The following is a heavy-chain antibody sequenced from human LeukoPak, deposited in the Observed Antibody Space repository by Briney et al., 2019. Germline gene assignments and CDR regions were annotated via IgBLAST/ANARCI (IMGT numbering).Heavy chain of an antibody. Sequence: GGSLRLSCAASGFTFSSYSMNWVRQAPGKGLEWVSYISSSSSTIYYTDSVKGRFTISRGNAKNSLYLQMNSLRAEDTAVYYCARVGLATTDIQIDYWGQGTLVTVSS. CDR1: GFTFSSYS. D-gene: IGHD1-26*01. J-gene: IGHJ4*02. CDR2: ISSSSSTI. V-gene: IGHV3-48*01. CDR3: ARVGLATTDIQIDY.